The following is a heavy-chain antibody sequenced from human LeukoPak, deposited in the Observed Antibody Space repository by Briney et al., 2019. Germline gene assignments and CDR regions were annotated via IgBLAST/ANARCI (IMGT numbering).Heavy chain of an antibody. V-gene: IGHV3-7*01. D-gene: IGHD3-22*01. Sequence: GGSLRLSCAASGFTFSTYWMTWVRQAPGKGLEWVANIKQDGSEKYFVDSVKGRFSISRDNAKNSLYLQMNSLRAEDTAVYYCARPYYYDSSGYNLRSYYFDYWGQGTLVTVSS. J-gene: IGHJ4*02. CDR3: ARPYYYDSSGYNLRSYYFDY. CDR2: IKQDGSEK. CDR1: GFTFSTYW.